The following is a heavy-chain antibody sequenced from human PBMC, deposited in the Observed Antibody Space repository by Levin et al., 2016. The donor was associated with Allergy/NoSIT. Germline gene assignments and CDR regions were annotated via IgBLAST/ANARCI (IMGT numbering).Heavy chain of an antibody. J-gene: IGHJ4*02. CDR3: ARAVAGTDY. Sequence: WVRQAPGQGLEWMGRIIPILGIANYAQKFQGRVTITADKSTSTAYMELSSLRSEDTAVYYCARAVAGTDYWGQGTLVTVSS. CDR2: IIPILGIA. V-gene: IGHV1-69*04. D-gene: IGHD6-19*01.